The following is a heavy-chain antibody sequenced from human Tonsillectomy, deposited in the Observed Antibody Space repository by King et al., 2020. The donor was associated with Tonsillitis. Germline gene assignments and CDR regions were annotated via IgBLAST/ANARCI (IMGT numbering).Heavy chain of an antibody. J-gene: IGHJ3*02. D-gene: IGHD1-26*01. Sequence: VQLVESGGGLVQPGGSLRLSCAASGFPFNNNAMSWVRQPPGKGLEWVSAISGSGGSTYYADSVKGRFTISRDNSKNTQYLQMNSLRVEDTAVYYCAKELGDEVGDGFDIWGQGTMVTVSS. V-gene: IGHV3-23*04. CDR1: GFPFNNNA. CDR3: AKELGDEVGDGFDI. CDR2: ISGSGGST.